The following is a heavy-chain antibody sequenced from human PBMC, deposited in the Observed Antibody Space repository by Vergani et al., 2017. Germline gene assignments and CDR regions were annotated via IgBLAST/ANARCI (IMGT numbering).Heavy chain of an antibody. V-gene: IGHV4-30-4*08. Sequence: QVQLQESGPGLVKPSQTLSLTCTVSGGSISSGDHCWTWIRQRPGKGLEWIGYIFYSGTTYDNPSLRSRLTISVDTSQNQFSLKLRSVTAADTAVYRCVCRATSPPRCFDCWGQGALVIVSS. D-gene: IGHD2-2*01. J-gene: IGHJ4*02. CDR1: GGSISSGDHC. CDR2: IFYSGTT. CDR3: VCRATSPPRCFDC.